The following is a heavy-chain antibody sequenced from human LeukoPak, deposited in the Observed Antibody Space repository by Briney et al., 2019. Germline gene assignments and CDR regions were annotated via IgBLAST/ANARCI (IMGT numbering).Heavy chain of an antibody. CDR3: ARGVRRYSCGWYRF. J-gene: IGHJ4*02. CDR1: GGAFSTNG. V-gene: IGHV1-69*13. Sequence: SVKDSCKVSGGAFSTNGISWARQAPGRGLEWMGGIIPLFGTANYAQTLQGRVTITADDSTSTAYMDMSSLRTEDTAVYYCARGVRRYSCGWYRFWGQGTLVIVSS. D-gene: IGHD6-19*01. CDR2: IIPLFGTA.